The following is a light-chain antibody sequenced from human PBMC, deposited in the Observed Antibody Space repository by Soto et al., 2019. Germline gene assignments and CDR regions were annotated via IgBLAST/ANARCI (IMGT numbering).Light chain of an antibody. CDR2: AAS. CDR3: QKCDSAPPFT. CDR1: QGISNN. J-gene: IGKJ3*01. V-gene: IGKV1-27*01. Sequence: DIQMTQSPASLSASVGDRVAITCRASQGISNNLAWYQQKPGEVPKLLIYAASTLQSGVPSRFSGGGSGTEFTLTISSLQPEDVATYYCQKCDSAPPFTFGPGTKVDIK.